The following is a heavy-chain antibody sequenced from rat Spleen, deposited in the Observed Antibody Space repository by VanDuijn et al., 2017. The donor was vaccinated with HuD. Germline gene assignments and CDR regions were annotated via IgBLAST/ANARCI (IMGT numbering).Heavy chain of an antibody. CDR2: IWGDGST. V-gene: IGHV2-32*01. CDR3: ARGTTTFAY. Sequence: QVQLKESGPGLVKPSETLSLTCTVSGFSLTSYHVSWVRQPPGKGLEGMGVIWGDGSTAYNSALKSRLSISRDTSKSQVFLKMSSLKTEDTATYYCARGTTTFAYWGQGTLVTVSS. CDR1: GFSLTSYH. D-gene: IGHD1-5*01. J-gene: IGHJ3*01.